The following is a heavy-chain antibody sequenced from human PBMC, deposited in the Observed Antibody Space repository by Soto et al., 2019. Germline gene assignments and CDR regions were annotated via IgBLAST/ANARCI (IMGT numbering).Heavy chain of an antibody. D-gene: IGHD2-15*01. V-gene: IGHV3-30*18. CDR3: AKETYSGPLDY. J-gene: IGHJ4*02. CDR1: GFTFRSYG. Sequence: GGSLRLSCAASGFTFRSYGMHWVRQAPGKGLEWVAVISYDGSNKYYADSVKGRFTISRDNSKNTLYLQMNSLRSEDTAVYYCAKETYSGPLDYWGQGT. CDR2: ISYDGSNK.